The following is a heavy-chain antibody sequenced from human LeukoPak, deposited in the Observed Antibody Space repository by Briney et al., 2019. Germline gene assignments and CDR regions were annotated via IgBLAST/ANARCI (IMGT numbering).Heavy chain of an antibody. CDR3: VRNNNNDY. CDR2: ISYDGSTK. V-gene: IGHV3-30*04. D-gene: IGHD2/OR15-2a*01. CDR1: GFTFPSYA. Sequence: GGSLRLSCAASGFTFPSYAMSWVRQAPGKGLEWVAFISYDGSTKTYADSVKGRFTTSRDISLHLQMNSLRAEDTAVYYCVRNNNNDYWGREPWSPSPQ. J-gene: IGHJ4*02.